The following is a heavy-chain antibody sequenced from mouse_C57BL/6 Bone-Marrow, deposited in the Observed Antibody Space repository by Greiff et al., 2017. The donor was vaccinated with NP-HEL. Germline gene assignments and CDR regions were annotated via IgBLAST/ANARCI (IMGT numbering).Heavy chain of an antibody. CDR2: ISSGGDYI. CDR3: TREELIYYYGSSYDAMDY. CDR1: GFTFSSYA. V-gene: IGHV5-9-1*02. J-gene: IGHJ4*01. Sequence: EVQLVESGEGLVKPGGSLKLSCAASGFTFSSYAMSWVRQTPEKRLEWVAYISSGGDYIYYADTVKGRFTISRDNASNTLYLQMSSLKSEDTAMYYCTREELIYYYGSSYDAMDYWGQGTSVTVSS. D-gene: IGHD1-1*01.